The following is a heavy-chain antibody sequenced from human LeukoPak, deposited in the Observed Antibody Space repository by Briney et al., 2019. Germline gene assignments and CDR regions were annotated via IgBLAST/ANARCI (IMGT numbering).Heavy chain of an antibody. CDR3: ARDYSQWLSGADI. V-gene: IGHV4-59*01. CDR1: GGSISSYY. Sequence: SETLSLTCTVPGGSISSYYWSWIRQPPGKGLEWIGYIYYSGSTNYNPSLKSRVTISVDTSKNQFSLKLSSVTAADTAVHYCARDYSQWLSGADIRGQGTMVTVSS. J-gene: IGHJ3*02. D-gene: IGHD6-19*01. CDR2: IYYSGST.